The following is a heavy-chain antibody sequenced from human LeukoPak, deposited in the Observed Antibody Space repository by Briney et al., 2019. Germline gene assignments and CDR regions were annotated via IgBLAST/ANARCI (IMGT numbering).Heavy chain of an antibody. V-gene: IGHV4-61*02. Sequence: PSETLSLTCTVSGGSISSGSYYWSWIRQPAGKGLEWIGRIYTSGSTNYNPSLKSRVTISVDTSKNQFSLKLSSVTAADTAVYYCARYIRYFDLWGRGTLVTVSS. CDR2: IYTSGST. CDR3: ARYIRYFDL. J-gene: IGHJ2*01. CDR1: GGSISSGSYY.